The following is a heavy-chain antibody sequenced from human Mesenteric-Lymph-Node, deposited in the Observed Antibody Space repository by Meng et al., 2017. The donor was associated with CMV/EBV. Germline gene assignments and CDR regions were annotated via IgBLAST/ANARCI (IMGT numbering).Heavy chain of an antibody. D-gene: IGHD3-9*01. CDR3: ARLSGILTGYYNFDY. CDR2: INHSGST. V-gene: IGHV4-34*01. CDR1: GGSFSGYY. Sequence: VYGGSFSGYYWSWIRQPPGKGLEWIGEINHSGSTNYNPSLKSRVTISVDKSKNQFSLKLSSVTAADTAVYYCARLSGILTGYYNFDYWGQGTLVTVSS. J-gene: IGHJ4*02.